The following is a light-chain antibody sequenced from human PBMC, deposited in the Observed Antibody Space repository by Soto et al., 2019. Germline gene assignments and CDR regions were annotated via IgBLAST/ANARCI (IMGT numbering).Light chain of an antibody. CDR1: YIGSKS. J-gene: IGLJ1*01. CDR2: NDS. Sequence: SCELTQPPSVSVAPGQTARITCGGNYIGSKSVHWYQKKPGQAPVLVVYNDSDRPSGIPERLSGSNSGNTATLTISRVEAGDEADYYCQVWDSSNENYVFGTGTKLTVL. CDR3: QVWDSSNENYV. V-gene: IGLV3-21*02.